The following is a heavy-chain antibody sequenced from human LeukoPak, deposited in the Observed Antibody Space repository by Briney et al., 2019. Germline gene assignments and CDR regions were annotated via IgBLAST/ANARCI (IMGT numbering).Heavy chain of an antibody. Sequence: PVKVSCKASGGTFSSYSISWVRQAPGQRLEWMGGIIPIFGTANYAQKFQGRVTITTDESTSTAYMELSSLRSEDTAVYYCARARYCGGDCYTFDYWGQGTLVTVSS. J-gene: IGHJ4*02. CDR1: GGTFSSYS. V-gene: IGHV1-69*05. D-gene: IGHD2-21*02. CDR2: IIPIFGTA. CDR3: ARARYCGGDCYTFDY.